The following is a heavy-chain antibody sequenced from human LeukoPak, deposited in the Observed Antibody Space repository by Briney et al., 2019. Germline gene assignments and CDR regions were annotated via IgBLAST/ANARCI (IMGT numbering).Heavy chain of an antibody. J-gene: IGHJ4*02. CDR1: GFTFSSYA. CDR3: AKDYCSSPSCPPGY. Sequence: GGSLRLSCAASGFTFSSYAMSWVRQAPGKGLEWVALISGSGGSTYYADSVKGRSTMSRDNSKNTLYLQMNSLRAEDTPVYYCAKDYCSSPSCPPGYWGQGTLVTVSS. D-gene: IGHD2-2*01. V-gene: IGHV3-23*01. CDR2: ISGSGGST.